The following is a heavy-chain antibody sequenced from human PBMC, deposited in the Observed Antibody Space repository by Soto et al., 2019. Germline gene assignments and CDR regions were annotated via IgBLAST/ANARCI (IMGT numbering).Heavy chain of an antibody. J-gene: IGHJ4*02. D-gene: IGHD3-3*01. CDR2: ISAYNGNT. Sequence: QVQLVQSGAEVKKPGASVKVSCKASSYTFTSYGISWVRQAPGQGLEWMGWISAYNGNTNYAQKLQGRVTMTTDTSTSTAYMQLRSLRSDDTAAYYCARDLGSLFDFGVVRGDYWGQGTLVTVSS. CDR3: ARDLGSLFDFGVVRGDY. CDR1: SYTFTSYG. V-gene: IGHV1-18*04.